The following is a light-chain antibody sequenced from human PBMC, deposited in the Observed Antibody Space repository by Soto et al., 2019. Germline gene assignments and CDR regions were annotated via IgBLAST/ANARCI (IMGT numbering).Light chain of an antibody. J-gene: IGKJ5*01. CDR3: QHRSNWPIT. V-gene: IGKV3-11*01. CDR2: DAS. Sequence: EIVLTQSPATLSLSPGESATLSCRASQSVSSYLAWFHQKPGQAPRLLIYDASNRATGIPPWFSGSGSGTDFTLTISSLEPEDFAVYYCQHRSNWPITFGQGTRLEIK. CDR1: QSVSSY.